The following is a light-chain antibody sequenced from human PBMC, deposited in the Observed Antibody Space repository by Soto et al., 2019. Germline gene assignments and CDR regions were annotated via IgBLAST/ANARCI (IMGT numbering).Light chain of an antibody. V-gene: IGLV1-47*01. CDR2: RNN. J-gene: IGLJ1*01. CDR3: ATWDDSLSNYV. CDR1: SSNIGSNY. Sequence: QSVLTQPPSASGTPGQRVTISCSGSSSNIGSNYVYWYQHLTGTAPKLLIYRNNQRPSGVPDRFSGSKSGTSASLAISGLRSEDEADYYCATWDDSLSNYVFGTGPKVTAL.